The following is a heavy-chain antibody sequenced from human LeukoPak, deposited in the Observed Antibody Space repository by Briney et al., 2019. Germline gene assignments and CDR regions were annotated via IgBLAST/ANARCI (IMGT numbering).Heavy chain of an antibody. V-gene: IGHV1-46*01. D-gene: IGHD3-10*01. CDR2: INPSGGST. Sequence: PGGSLRLSCAASGFTFSSYGMHWVRQAPGQGLEWMGIINPSGGSTSYAQKLQGRVTMTTDTSTSTAYMELRSLRSDDTAVYYCARDFLTIFSGSYSLRLGYYYYMDVWGKGTTVTISS. CDR1: GFTFSSYG. J-gene: IGHJ6*03. CDR3: ARDFLTIFSGSYSLRLGYYYYMDV.